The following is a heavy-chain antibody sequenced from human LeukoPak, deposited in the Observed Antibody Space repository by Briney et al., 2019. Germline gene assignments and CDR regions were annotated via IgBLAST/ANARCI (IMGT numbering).Heavy chain of an antibody. D-gene: IGHD1-1*01. V-gene: IGHV4-39*01. CDR1: GGSISGSSPY. J-gene: IGHJ4*02. CDR3: ARHTSGTMFSY. Sequence: SETLSLTCTVSGGSISGSSPYWGWIRQPPGKGLEWVGTISYSGSTFYSPSLRCRITISVDTSRKQCSLNLSSVTATDTAVYYCARHTSGTMFSYWGQGALVTVSS. CDR2: ISYSGST.